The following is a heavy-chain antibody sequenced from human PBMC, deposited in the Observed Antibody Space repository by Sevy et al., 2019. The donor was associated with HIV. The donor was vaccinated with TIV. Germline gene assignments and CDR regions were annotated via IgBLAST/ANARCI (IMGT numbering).Heavy chain of an antibody. V-gene: IGHV3-11*06. CDR3: ARSPGEGAIPDAFDI. CDR2: ISSSSSYT. J-gene: IGHJ3*02. CDR1: GFTSSDYY. Sequence: GGSLRLSCPASGFTSSDYYMSWIRQAPGKGLEWVSYISSSSSYTNYADSVKDRFTISRDNAKNSLYLQMNSLRAEDTAVYYCARSPGEGAIPDAFDIWGQGTMVTVSS. D-gene: IGHD1-26*01.